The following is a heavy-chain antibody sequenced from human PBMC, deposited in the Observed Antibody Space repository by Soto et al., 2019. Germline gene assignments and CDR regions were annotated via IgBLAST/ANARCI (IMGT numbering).Heavy chain of an antibody. CDR2: INGYGSRI. D-gene: IGHD3-10*01. CDR1: GFTFGSYW. CDR3: SRETLWFGEPPRS. Sequence: EVQLVESGGGSVQTGGSLKISCAASGFTFGSYWMDWVRQAPGKGLVWVSRINGYGSRITYADSVKGRFTISRDNAQNTLYLQMNSLRADDSAVYYCSRETLWFGEPPRSGGQGTLVTVSS. J-gene: IGHJ4*02. V-gene: IGHV3-74*01.